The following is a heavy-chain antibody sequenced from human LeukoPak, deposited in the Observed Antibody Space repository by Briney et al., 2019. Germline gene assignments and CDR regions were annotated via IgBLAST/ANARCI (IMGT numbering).Heavy chain of an antibody. V-gene: IGHV1-46*01. Sequence: GASVKVSCKASGYTFTSYYMHWVRQAPGQGLEWMGIINPSGGSTSYAQKFQGRVTMTRDTSTSTVYMELSSLRSEDTAVYYCARDFGLEMATIPGDYWGQGTRVTVSS. CDR2: INPSGGST. J-gene: IGHJ4*02. D-gene: IGHD5-24*01. CDR1: GYTFTSYY. CDR3: ARDFGLEMATIPGDY.